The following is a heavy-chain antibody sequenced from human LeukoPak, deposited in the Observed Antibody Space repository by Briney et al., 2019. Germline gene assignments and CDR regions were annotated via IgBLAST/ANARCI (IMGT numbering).Heavy chain of an antibody. D-gene: IGHD2-21*01. CDR3: AKRPRSLLTFDY. CDR1: GFTFSNYA. V-gene: IGHV3-23*01. Sequence: GGSLRLSCAASGFTFSNYAMTWVRQAPGRGLEWVSTISDSGGRTNYADSVQGRFTISRDNSKNTLYLQMNSLRAEDTAVYYCAKRPRSLLTFDYSGQGTLVTVSS. CDR2: ISDSGGRT. J-gene: IGHJ4*02.